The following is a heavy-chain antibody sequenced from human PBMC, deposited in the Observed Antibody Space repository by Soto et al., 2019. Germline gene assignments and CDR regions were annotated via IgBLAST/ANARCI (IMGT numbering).Heavy chain of an antibody. CDR1: GYTFTSYY. CDR3: ARHVSSSDYYYYYGMDG. J-gene: IGHJ6*02. Sequence: GASVKVSCKASGYTFTSYYMHWVRQAPGQGLEWMGIINPSGGSTSYAQKFQGRVTMTRDTSTSTVYMELSSLRSEDTAVYYCARHVSSSDYYYYYGMDGWGQGTKVTSP. D-gene: IGHD6-13*01. CDR2: INPSGGST. V-gene: IGHV1-46*01.